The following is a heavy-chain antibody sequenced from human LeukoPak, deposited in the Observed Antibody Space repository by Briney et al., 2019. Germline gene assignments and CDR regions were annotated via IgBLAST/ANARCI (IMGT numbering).Heavy chain of an antibody. Sequence: PGGSLRLSCAPSGVIFNNFAFHWVRQAPGKGLEWIAAVSYDGSNKYYADSVKGRFTISRDNSKNTLYLQMNSLRAEDTAVYYCARVDSGWHYFDYWGQGTLVTVSS. J-gene: IGHJ4*02. CDR3: ARVDSGWHYFDY. CDR2: VSYDGSNK. CDR1: GVIFNNFA. D-gene: IGHD6-19*01. V-gene: IGHV3-30*04.